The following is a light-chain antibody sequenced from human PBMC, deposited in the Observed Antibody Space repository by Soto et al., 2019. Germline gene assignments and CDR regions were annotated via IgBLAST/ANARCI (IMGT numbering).Light chain of an antibody. V-gene: IGKV3-15*01. CDR1: QSVSSN. CDR3: QQYNNWPFPSWT. Sequence: EIVMTQSPATLSVSPGERATLSCRASQSVSSNLAWYQQKPGQAPRLLIYGASTRATGIPARFSGSGSGPEFTLTISSLQSEDFAVYYCQQYNNWPFPSWTFGQGTKVEIK. J-gene: IGKJ1*01. CDR2: GAS.